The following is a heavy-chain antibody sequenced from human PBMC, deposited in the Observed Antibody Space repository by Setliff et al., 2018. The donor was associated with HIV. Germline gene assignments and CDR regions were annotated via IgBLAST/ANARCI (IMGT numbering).Heavy chain of an antibody. D-gene: IGHD4-17*01. CDR2: IKQDGSEK. CDR3: AKSTVTTLYFDY. V-gene: IGHV3-7*03. CDR1: GFTFGSYW. J-gene: IGHJ4*02. Sequence: PGGSLRLSCAASGFTFGSYWMSWVRQAQGMGLEWVANIKQDGSEKYFVDSVKGRFTISRDNARNSLYLQMNSLRAEDTAVYYCAKSTVTTLYFDYWGRGTLVTVSS.